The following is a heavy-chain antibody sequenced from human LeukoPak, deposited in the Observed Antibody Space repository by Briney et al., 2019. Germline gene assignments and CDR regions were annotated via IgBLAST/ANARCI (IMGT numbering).Heavy chain of an antibody. CDR2: IKQDGSEK. D-gene: IGHD6-19*01. V-gene: IGHV3-7*01. CDR1: RFTFSSYW. Sequence: PGGSLTLSCTASRFTFSSYWMSWVRQAPGKGLEWVANIKQDGSEKYYVDSVKGRFTISRDNAKNSLYLQMNSLRAEDTAVYYCARDLRALAVADYFDYWGQGTLVTASS. CDR3: ARDLRALAVADYFDY. J-gene: IGHJ4*02.